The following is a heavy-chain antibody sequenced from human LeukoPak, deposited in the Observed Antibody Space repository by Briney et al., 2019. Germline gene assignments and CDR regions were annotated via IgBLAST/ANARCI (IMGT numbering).Heavy chain of an antibody. CDR3: ARAASIDY. J-gene: IGHJ4*02. Sequence: GRSLRLSCAASGFTFNDYAMHWVRQVPGKGLEWVSGIKWNSGNIGYADSVKGRFIISRDNAKNSLDLQMNSLRAEDTAVYYCARAASIDYWGQGTLVTVSS. CDR1: GFTFNDYA. CDR2: IKWNSGNI. V-gene: IGHV3-9*01. D-gene: IGHD3-3*02.